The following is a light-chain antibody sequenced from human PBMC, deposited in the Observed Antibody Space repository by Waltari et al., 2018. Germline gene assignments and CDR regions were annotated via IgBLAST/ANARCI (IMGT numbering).Light chain of an antibody. CDR2: DVT. V-gene: IGLV2-23*02. CDR3: CSYASGSTYV. CDR1: SSDVGSYNL. Sequence: QSALTQPASVSGSPGQPITISCTGTSSDVGSYNLVSWYQQHPGKCPKLIIYDVTTRPSGVSHRFAGSKSGDTAALSIAGLQAEDEADYYCCSYASGSTYVFGSGTKVTVL. J-gene: IGLJ1*01.